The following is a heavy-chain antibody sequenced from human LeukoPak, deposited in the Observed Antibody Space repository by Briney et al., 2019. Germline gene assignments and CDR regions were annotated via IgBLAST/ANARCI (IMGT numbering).Heavy chain of an antibody. CDR2: INPNSGGT. J-gene: IGHJ6*02. V-gene: IGHV1-2*02. Sequence: ASVTVSCKASGYTFTGYYMHWVRQAPGQGLEWMGWINPNSGGTNYAQKFQGRVTMTRDTSISTAYMELSRLRSDDTAVYYCARDRRYCSTSSCSAPDVWGQGTTVTVSS. CDR1: GYTFTGYY. CDR3: ARDRRYCSTSSCSAPDV. D-gene: IGHD2-2*01.